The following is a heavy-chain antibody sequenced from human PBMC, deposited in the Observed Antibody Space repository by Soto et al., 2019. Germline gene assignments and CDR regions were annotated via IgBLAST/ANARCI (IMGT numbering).Heavy chain of an antibody. D-gene: IGHD2-2*03. J-gene: IGHJ3*02. Sequence: GGSLRLSCAASGFTFSSYGMHWVRQAPGKGLEWVAVIWYDGSNKYYADSVKGRFTISRDNSKNTLYLQMNSLRAEDTAVYYCARDGYCSSTSCYDWAVSAFDIWGQGTMVTVSS. V-gene: IGHV3-33*01. CDR1: GFTFSSYG. CDR2: IWYDGSNK. CDR3: ARDGYCSSTSCYDWAVSAFDI.